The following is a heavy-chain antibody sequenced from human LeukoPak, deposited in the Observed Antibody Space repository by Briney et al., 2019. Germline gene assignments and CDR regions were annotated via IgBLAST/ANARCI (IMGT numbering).Heavy chain of an antibody. J-gene: IGHJ4*02. CDR1: GGSISSYY. D-gene: IGHD4-17*01. Sequence: SETLSLTCIVSGGSISSYYWSWIRQPPGKGLEWIGYIYYSGSTNYNPSLKSRVTISVDTSKNQFSLKLSSVTAADTAVYYCARGRYDYGDYYFDYWGQGTLVTVSS. CDR2: IYYSGST. CDR3: ARGRYDYGDYYFDY. V-gene: IGHV4-59*01.